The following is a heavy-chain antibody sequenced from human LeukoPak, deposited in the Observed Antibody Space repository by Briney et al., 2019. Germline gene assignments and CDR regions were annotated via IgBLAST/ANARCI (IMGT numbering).Heavy chain of an antibody. D-gene: IGHD2-2*01. CDR1: GFTFSSYA. CDR3: AKDLQDIVVVPAVREYNWFDP. J-gene: IGHJ5*02. Sequence: GGSLRLSCAASGFTFSSYAMSWVRQAPGKGLEWVSAISGSGGSTYYADPVKGRFTISRDNSKNTLYLQMNSLRAEDTAVYYCAKDLQDIVVVPAVREYNWFDPWGQGALVTVSS. V-gene: IGHV3-23*01. CDR2: ISGSGGST.